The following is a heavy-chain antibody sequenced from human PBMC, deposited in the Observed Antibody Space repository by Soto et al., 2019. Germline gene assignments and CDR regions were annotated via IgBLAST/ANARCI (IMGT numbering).Heavy chain of an antibody. CDR3: ARCINPWSPYYYDSSGYYLNWFEL. CDR1: GGSISSGGYY. J-gene: IGHJ5*02. CDR2: IYYSGST. Sequence: PSETLSLTCTVSGGSISSGGYYWSWIRQHPGKGQEWIGYIYYSGSTYYNPSLKSRVTISVDTSKNQFSLKLSSVTAADTAVYYCARCINPWSPYYYDSSGYYLNWFELWGQGTLVTVSS. D-gene: IGHD3-22*01. V-gene: IGHV4-31*03.